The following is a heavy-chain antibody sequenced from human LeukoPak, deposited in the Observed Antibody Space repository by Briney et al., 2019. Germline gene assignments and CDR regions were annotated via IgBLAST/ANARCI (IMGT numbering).Heavy chain of an antibody. CDR1: GGSISSSSYY. D-gene: IGHD3-10*01. V-gene: IGHV4-39*01. J-gene: IGHJ4*02. Sequence: PSETLSLTCTVSGGSISSSSYYWGWIRQPPGKGLEWIGSIYYSGSTYYNPSLKSRVTISVDTSKNQFSLKLSSVTAADTAVYYCARSYGSGSSYYFDYWGQGTLVTVSS. CDR3: ARSYGSGSSYYFDY. CDR2: IYYSGST.